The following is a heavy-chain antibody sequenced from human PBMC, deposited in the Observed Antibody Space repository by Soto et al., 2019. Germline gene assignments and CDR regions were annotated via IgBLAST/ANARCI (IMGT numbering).Heavy chain of an antibody. V-gene: IGHV1-18*04. CDR2: ISAYNGNT. Sequence: QVQLVQSGAEVKKPGASVKVSCKASGYTFTSYGISWVRQAPGQGLDWMGWISAYNGNTKYEQDVQGRVTMTTDTSTSTAYMELRSLRSDDTAMYYCARFSGGSYNTYYFYYGMDVWGQGTTVTVSS. J-gene: IGHJ6*02. CDR3: ARFSGGSYNTYYFYYGMDV. D-gene: IGHD2-15*01. CDR1: GYTFTSYG.